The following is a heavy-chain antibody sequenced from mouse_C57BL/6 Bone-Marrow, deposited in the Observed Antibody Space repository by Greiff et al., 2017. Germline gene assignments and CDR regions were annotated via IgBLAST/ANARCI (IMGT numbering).Heavy chain of an antibody. CDR2: IDPSDSYT. Sequence: VQLQQPGAELVKPGASVKLSCKASGYTFTSYWMQWVKQRPGQGLEWIGEIDPSDSYTNYNQKFKGKATLTVDTSSSTAYMQLSSLTSEDSAVYYCARECGLHYYAMDYWGQGTSVTVSS. V-gene: IGHV1-50*01. CDR1: GYTFTSYW. CDR3: ARECGLHYYAMDY. J-gene: IGHJ4*01. D-gene: IGHD1-1*02.